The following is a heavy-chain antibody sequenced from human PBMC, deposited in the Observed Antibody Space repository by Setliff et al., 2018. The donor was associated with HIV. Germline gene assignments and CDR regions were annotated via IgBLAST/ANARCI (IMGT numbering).Heavy chain of an antibody. Sequence: PGGSLRLSCTASGFTFDDYGMTWVRQAPGKGLEWVSGINWNGAATGYANSVKGRFTISRDNTKNSLYLQMNRLRAEDTAVYYCAREIRTVYTGGHYFYGIDVWGQGTAVTVSS. V-gene: IGHV3-20*04. CDR1: GFTFDDYG. CDR3: AREIRTVYTGGHYFYGIDV. J-gene: IGHJ6*02. D-gene: IGHD3-16*01. CDR2: INWNGAAT.